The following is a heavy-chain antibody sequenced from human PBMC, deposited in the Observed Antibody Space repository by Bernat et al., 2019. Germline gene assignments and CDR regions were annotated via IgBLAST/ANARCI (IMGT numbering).Heavy chain of an antibody. Sequence: EVQLLESGGGLVQPGGSLRLSCAASGFTFSTFAMSWVRQAPGKGLEWVSVIRSSAANTFYADSVKGRFTISRDNSKNALYLEMNNLRAEDTAVYYCAKGRGPVVVVTADYWGQGARVTVSS. CDR2: IRSSAANT. D-gene: IGHD2-21*02. J-gene: IGHJ4*02. CDR1: GFTFSTFA. CDR3: AKGRGPVVVVTADY. V-gene: IGHV3-23*01.